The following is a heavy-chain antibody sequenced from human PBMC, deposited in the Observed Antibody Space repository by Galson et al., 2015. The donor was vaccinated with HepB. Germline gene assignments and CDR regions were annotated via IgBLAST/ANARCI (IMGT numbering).Heavy chain of an antibody. J-gene: IGHJ4*02. D-gene: IGHD4-17*01. V-gene: IGHV3-48*04. CDR1: GFTFSSYS. Sequence: SLRLSCAASGFTFSSYSMNWVRQAPGKGLEWVSYIISSGTTMYFADSVKGRFTISRDNAKNSLYLQMNSLRAEDTAVYYCARLNYGDYGTFDYWGQGTLVTFSS. CDR2: IISSGTTM. CDR3: ARLNYGDYGTFDY.